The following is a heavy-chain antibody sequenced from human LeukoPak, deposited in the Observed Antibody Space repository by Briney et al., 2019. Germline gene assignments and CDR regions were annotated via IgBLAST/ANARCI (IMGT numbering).Heavy chain of an antibody. CDR3: ARGTGCSSSWYNY. CDR2: IYHTGST. CDR1: GYSISSGYY. V-gene: IGHV4-38-2*01. D-gene: IGHD6-13*01. Sequence: SETLSLTCAVSGYSISSGYYWGWIRQPPGKTLEWIGSIYHTGSTYYNPSLKSRVTISVDTSKNQFSLKLSSVTAADTAVYYCARGTGCSSSWYNYWGQGTLVTVSS. J-gene: IGHJ4*02.